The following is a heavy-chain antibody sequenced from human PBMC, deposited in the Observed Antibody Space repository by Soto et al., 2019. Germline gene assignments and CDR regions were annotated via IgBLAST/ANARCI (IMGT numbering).Heavy chain of an antibody. D-gene: IGHD4-4*01. Sequence: LRLSCAASGFTFSSYGMHWVRQAPGKGLEWVAVISYDGSNKYYADSVKGRFTISRDNSKNTLYLQMNSLRAEDTAVYYCAKDHEVTPWVDYYFDYWGQGTLVTVSS. CDR2: ISYDGSNK. CDR1: GFTFSSYG. V-gene: IGHV3-30*18. J-gene: IGHJ4*02. CDR3: AKDHEVTPWVDYYFDY.